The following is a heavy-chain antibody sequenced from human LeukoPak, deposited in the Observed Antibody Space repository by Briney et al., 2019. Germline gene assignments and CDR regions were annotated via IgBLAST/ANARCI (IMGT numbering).Heavy chain of an antibody. CDR3: AREGYSSSPPIDY. J-gene: IGHJ4*02. V-gene: IGHV4-59*06. CDR1: GGSISSYY. Sequence: PSETLSLTCNVPGGSISSYYWSWIRQHPGKGLEWIGYIYYSGSTYYNPSLKSRVTISVDTSKNQFSLKLSSVTAADTAVYYCAREGYSSSPPIDYWGQGTLVTVSS. D-gene: IGHD6-13*01. CDR2: IYYSGST.